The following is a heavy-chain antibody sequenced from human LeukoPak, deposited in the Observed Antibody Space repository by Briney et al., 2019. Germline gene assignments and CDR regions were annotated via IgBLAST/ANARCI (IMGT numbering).Heavy chain of an antibody. CDR3: ATDLDKTGGMDV. D-gene: IGHD1-14*01. V-gene: IGHV1-24*01. CDR2: FDPADDER. Sequence: VKVPCKVSADSLSALSIHWVRQAPARGLEWMGGFDPADDERIYAQQFHGRVTTTEDKYTAIVYMELSSLTSEDTAVYYCATDLDKTGGMDVWGKGTTVIVSS. CDR1: ADSLSALS. J-gene: IGHJ6*04.